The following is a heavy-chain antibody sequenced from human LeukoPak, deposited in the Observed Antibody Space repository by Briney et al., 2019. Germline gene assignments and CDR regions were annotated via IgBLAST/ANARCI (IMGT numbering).Heavy chain of an antibody. CDR3: AKSNGYGLIDI. CDR1: GFTFSNSA. V-gene: IGHV3-23*01. CDR2: ISGSGGST. Sequence: GGSLRLSCAASGFTFSNSALSWVRQAPGKGLEWVSDISGSGGSTYYADSVKGRFTISRDNSKNTLYLQMNSLRAEDTAMYYCAKSNGYGLIDIWGQGTMVTVSS. J-gene: IGHJ3*02. D-gene: IGHD3-22*01.